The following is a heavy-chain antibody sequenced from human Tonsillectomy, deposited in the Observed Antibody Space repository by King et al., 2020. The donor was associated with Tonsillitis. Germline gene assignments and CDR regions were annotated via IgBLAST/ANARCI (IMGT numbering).Heavy chain of an antibody. D-gene: IGHD6-13*01. CDR1: GGSMSSYY. J-gene: IGHJ4*02. Sequence: QLQESGPGLVKPSETLSLICSVSGGSMSSYYWSWIRQPPGKGLEWIGHIYDSGNTNYNPSLKSRVTISVDTSKNQFSLKLTSVTAADAAVYYCASSGIAASLYYFDYWGQGTLVTVSS. V-gene: IGHV4-59*01. CDR3: ASSGIAASLYYFDY. CDR2: IYDSGNT.